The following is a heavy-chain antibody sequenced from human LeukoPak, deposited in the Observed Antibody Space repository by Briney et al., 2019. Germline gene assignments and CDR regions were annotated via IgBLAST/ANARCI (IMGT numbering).Heavy chain of an antibody. CDR1: GFTFTNNF. Sequence: PGGSLRLSCAASGFTFTNNFMSWVRQVPGKGLEWVANIKQDGSETTYADSVRGRFTIFRDNAKDSVYLQMNSLRAEDSAVYYCARDGGQQLVSVYWGQGTLVTVSS. CDR2: IKQDGSET. CDR3: ARDGGQQLVSVY. J-gene: IGHJ4*02. D-gene: IGHD6-13*01. V-gene: IGHV3-7*01.